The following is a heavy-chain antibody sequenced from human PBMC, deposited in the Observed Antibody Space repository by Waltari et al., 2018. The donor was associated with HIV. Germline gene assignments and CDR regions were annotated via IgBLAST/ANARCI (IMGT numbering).Heavy chain of an antibody. CDR1: GFTFDDYA. CDR3: ARGPMYNWFDP. Sequence: EVQLVESGGGLVQPGRYLRLSCEDSGFTFDDYAIHWVRQAPGKGLEWVSSISWNSVRITYADSVRGRFTVSRDNAKNYLYLQMNSLRPDDTAFYYCARGPMYNWFDPWGQGSLVTVSS. J-gene: IGHJ5*02. V-gene: IGHV3-9*01. CDR2: ISWNSVRI. D-gene: IGHD3-10*01.